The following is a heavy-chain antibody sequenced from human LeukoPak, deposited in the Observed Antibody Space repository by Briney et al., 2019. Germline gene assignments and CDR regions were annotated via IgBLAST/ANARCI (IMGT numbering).Heavy chain of an antibody. D-gene: IGHD3-10*01. CDR3: ATYTMVRGVMRDWFDP. Sequence: EASVKVSCKASGYTFTGYYMHWVRQAPGQGLEWMGWINPNSGGTNYAQKFQGRVTMTEDTSTDTAYMELSSLRSEDTAVYYCATYTMVRGVMRDWFDPWGQGTLVTVSS. V-gene: IGHV1-2*02. CDR1: GYTFTGYY. J-gene: IGHJ5*02. CDR2: INPNSGGT.